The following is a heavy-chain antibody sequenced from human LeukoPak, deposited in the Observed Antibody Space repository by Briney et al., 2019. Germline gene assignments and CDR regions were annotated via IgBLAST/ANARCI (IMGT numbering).Heavy chain of an antibody. Sequence: PSETLSLTCTVSGDSISNGVKYWSWIRQHPGRGLEWIGYIYHSGRSYYNPSLKSRITMSVDTSKNQFSLNLSSVTAADAAVYYCARDQVECTGGTCQSRVGFDFWGQGTLVTVSS. J-gene: IGHJ4*02. D-gene: IGHD2-8*02. V-gene: IGHV4-31*03. CDR2: IYHSGRS. CDR1: GDSISNGVKY. CDR3: ARDQVECTGGTCQSRVGFDF.